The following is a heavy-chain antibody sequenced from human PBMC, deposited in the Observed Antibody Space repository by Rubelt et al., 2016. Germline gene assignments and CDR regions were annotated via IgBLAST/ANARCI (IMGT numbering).Heavy chain of an antibody. V-gene: IGHV4-34*01. CDR2: VIYSGST. D-gene: IGHD1-20*01. J-gene: IGHJ5*02. Sequence: GGGLVQPGGSLRLSCTASGFTFGDYAMSWVRQAPGKGLEWIGSVIYSGSTYYNPSLKSRVTISADTSRNQFSLRLSSVTAADTAVYYCARGVTVTGMGTRLVTTGWFDPWGQRTLDAVSS. CDR3: ARGVTVTGMGTRLVTTGWFDP. CDR1: GFTFGDYA.